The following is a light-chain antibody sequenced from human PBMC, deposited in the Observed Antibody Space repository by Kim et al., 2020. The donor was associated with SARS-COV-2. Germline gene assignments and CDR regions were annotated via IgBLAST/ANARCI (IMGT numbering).Light chain of an antibody. CDR3: QSYDSSLSGWV. J-gene: IGLJ3*02. CDR1: RSNIGASYD. V-gene: IGLV1-40*01. CDR2: GNS. Sequence: RVTISCTGSRSNIGASYDVNWYQQCPGTAPKLLIYGNSNRPTGVPDRFSGSKSGTSASLANTGLQAEDEADYYCQSYDSSLSGWVFGGGTQLTVL.